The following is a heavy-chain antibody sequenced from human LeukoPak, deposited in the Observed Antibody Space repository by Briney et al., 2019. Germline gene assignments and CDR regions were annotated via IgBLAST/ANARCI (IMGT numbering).Heavy chain of an antibody. CDR1: GGSFSGYY. V-gene: IGHV4-34*01. CDR2: INYSGST. D-gene: IGHD5-24*01. J-gene: IGHJ4*02. CDR3: ARGYNLFDY. Sequence: SETLSLTCAVYGGSFSGYYWSWIRQPPGKGLEWIGEINYSGSTNYNPSLKSRVTISVDMSKNQFSLKLSSVTAADTAVYYCARGYNLFDYWGQGTLVTVSS.